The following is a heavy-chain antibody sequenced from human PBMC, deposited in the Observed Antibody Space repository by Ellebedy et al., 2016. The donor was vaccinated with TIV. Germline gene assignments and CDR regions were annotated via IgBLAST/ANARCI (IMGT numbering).Heavy chain of an antibody. V-gene: IGHV4-59*08. CDR2: VYYTGNI. D-gene: IGHD3-10*01. Sequence: MPGGSLRLSCSVSGGSISGYYWSWIRQPPGKGLEWLGYVYYTGNINYNPSLKSQVTMSLDTSKNQFSLKLNSVTVADTAVYYCARLTRFGEFPFDYWGQGTQVTVSS. CDR3: ARLTRFGEFPFDY. J-gene: IGHJ4*02. CDR1: GGSISGYY.